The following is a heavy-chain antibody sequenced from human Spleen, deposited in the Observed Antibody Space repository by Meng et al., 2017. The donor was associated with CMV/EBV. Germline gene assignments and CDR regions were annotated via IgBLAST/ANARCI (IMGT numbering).Heavy chain of an antibody. D-gene: IGHD5-24*01. CDR1: GFTVSSNY. CDR3: AREGYQVATISPYFDY. CDR2: VSGSGDHI. J-gene: IGHJ4*02. V-gene: IGHV3-21*01. Sequence: GESLKISCAASGFTVSSNYMSWVRQTPGKGLEWVSSVSGSGDHIDYAESVKGRFTISRDNAKNSVFLQMYSLRAEDSALYYCAREGYQVATISPYFDYWGQGILVTVSS.